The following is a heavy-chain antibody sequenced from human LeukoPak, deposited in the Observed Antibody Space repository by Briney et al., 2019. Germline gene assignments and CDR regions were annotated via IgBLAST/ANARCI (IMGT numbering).Heavy chain of an antibody. D-gene: IGHD6-6*01. CDR1: GGSISSYY. J-gene: IGHJ4*02. V-gene: IGHV4-59*01. CDR3: ARGAAHTYYFDY. Sequence: SETLSLTRTVSGGSISSYYWSWIRQPPGKGLEWIGYIYYSGSTNYNPSLKSRVTISVDTSKNQFSLKLSSVTAADTAVYYCARGAAHTYYFDYWGQGTLVTVSS. CDR2: IYYSGST.